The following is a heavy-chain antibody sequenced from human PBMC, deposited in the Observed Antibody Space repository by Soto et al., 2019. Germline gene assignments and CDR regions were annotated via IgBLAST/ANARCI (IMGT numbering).Heavy chain of an antibody. CDR3: ARLSFSDYSGYEFDS. V-gene: IGHV5-51*01. CDR2: VYPGDSDT. Sequence: PGESLKISCQGSGYTFNNYWIAWVLQVPWEGLEWMGFVYPGDSDTRYSPSFQGHVTISADKSDTTAYLQWASLKASDTGMYYCARLSFSDYSGYEFDSWAQCTLVTVSS. D-gene: IGHD3-3*02. CDR1: GYTFNNYW. J-gene: IGHJ4*02.